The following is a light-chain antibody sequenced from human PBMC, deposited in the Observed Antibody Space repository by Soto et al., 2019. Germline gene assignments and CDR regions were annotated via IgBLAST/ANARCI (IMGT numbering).Light chain of an antibody. CDR2: EVN. CDR3: SSYTSSSTL. J-gene: IGLJ1*01. CDR1: SGDVGSYKY. Sequence: QSALTQPASVSGSPGQSISVSCTGSSGDVGSYKYVSWYQQHPGKAPKLIIYEVNKRPSGVSDRFSGSKSGNTASLTISGLQAEDEADYYCSSYTSSSTLFGTGTKVTVL. V-gene: IGLV2-14*01.